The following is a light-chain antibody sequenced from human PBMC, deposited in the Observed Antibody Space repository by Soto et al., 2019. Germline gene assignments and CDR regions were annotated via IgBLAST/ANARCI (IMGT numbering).Light chain of an antibody. Sequence: ERVMTQSPVTLSVSPGESVTLSCRASQSVGTNLAWYQQKPGQAPSLLIYGVSTTATGIPTRFSGSGSGRQFTLTLSSLQSEDFAVYYCQQYNNWPQTFGQGTKVEIK. V-gene: IGKV3-15*01. CDR1: QSVGTN. CDR3: QQYNNWPQT. CDR2: GVS. J-gene: IGKJ1*01.